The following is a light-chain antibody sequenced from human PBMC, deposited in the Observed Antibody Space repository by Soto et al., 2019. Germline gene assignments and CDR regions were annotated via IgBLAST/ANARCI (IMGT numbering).Light chain of an antibody. CDR2: SAS. CDR3: QQTYSTPQP. J-gene: IGKJ5*01. Sequence: IQLTQSPSSLSASVGDRVTITCRASQGITSYLAWYQQRPGKAPGLLIYSASTLQSGVPSRFSGSGSGTDFTLTISSLQPEDFATYYCQQTYSTPQPFGQGTRLEIK. V-gene: IGKV1-39*01. CDR1: QGITSY.